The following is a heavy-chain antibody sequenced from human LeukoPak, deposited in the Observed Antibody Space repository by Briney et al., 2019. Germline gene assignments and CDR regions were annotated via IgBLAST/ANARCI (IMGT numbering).Heavy chain of an antibody. CDR2: INHSGST. J-gene: IGHJ5*02. CDR3: ARGRGYSSSSRSGNWFDP. Sequence: PSETLSLTCAVYGGSFSGYYWSWIRQPPGKGLEWIGEINHSGSTNYNPSLKSRVTISVDTSKNQFSLKLSSVTAADTAVYYCARGRGYSSSSRSGNWFDPWGQGTLVTVSS. V-gene: IGHV4-34*01. CDR1: GGSFSGYY. D-gene: IGHD6-6*01.